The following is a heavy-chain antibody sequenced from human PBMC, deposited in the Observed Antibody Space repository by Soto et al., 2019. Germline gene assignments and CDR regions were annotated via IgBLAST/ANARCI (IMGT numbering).Heavy chain of an antibody. CDR2: ISYDGSNK. CDR3: AKDTPGYGMDV. Sequence: QVQLVESGGGVVQPGRSLRLSCAASGFTFSSYGMHWVRQAPGKGLEWVAVISYDGSNKYYADSVKGRFTISRDNSKNTLELQMNSLRAEDTAVYSCAKDTPGYGMDVWGQGTTVTVSS. J-gene: IGHJ6*02. V-gene: IGHV3-30*18. CDR1: GFTFSSYG.